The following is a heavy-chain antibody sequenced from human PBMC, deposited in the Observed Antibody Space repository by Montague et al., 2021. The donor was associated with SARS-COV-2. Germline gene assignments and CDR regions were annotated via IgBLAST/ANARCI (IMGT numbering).Heavy chain of an antibody. J-gene: IGHJ5*02. CDR3: AGAVSVRRAVNWFDP. D-gene: IGHD3-10*01. V-gene: IGHV4-59*11. CDR1: GGSMSDHD. Sequence: SETLSLTCTVSGGSMSDHDWAWIRQPPGKGLEWLAYIYYSGGINSNASLKSRVTMSVDTSKNQFSLKLTSVTAADTAVYYCAGAVSVRRAVNWFDPWGQGTLVTVSS. CDR2: IYYSGGI.